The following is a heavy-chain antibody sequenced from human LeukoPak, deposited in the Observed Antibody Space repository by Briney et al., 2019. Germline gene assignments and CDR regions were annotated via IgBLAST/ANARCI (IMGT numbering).Heavy chain of an antibody. D-gene: IGHD3-16*01. J-gene: IGHJ4*02. CDR2: INSDGSST. CDR3: VRALGGSGDY. V-gene: IGHV3-74*01. CDR1: GFTFSANW. Sequence: GGSLRLSCAASGFTFSANWMHWVRQAPGKGLVWVSRINSDGSSTSYAESVKGRFTISRDNAKNTLYLQMNSLRGGDTAVYYCVRALGGSGDYCGQGTLVTVSS.